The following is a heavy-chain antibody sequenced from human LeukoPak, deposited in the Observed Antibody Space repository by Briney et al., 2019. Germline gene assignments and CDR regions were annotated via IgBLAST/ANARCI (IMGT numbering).Heavy chain of an antibody. V-gene: IGHV3-7*01. Sequence: GGSLRLSCAASGFTFSNAWMSWVRQAPGKGLEWVANIKQDGSDKYYVDSVKGRFTISRDNAKNSLYLQMNSLRAEDTAVYYCARAVAENWFDPWGQGTLVTVSS. CDR2: IKQDGSDK. CDR3: ARAVAENWFDP. J-gene: IGHJ5*02. D-gene: IGHD6-19*01. CDR1: GFTFSNAW.